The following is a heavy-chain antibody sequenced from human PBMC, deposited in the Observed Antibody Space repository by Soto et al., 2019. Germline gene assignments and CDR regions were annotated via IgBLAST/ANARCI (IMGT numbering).Heavy chain of an antibody. CDR1: GGSISSSNW. CDR2: IYHSGST. V-gene: IGHV4-4*02. Sequence: SETLSLTCAVSGGSISSSNWGSWVRQPPGKGLEWIGEIYHSGSTNYNPSLKSRVTISVDKSKNQFSLKLSSVTAADTAVYYCARDSLGPKTTYYDFWSAEGGFDPWGQGTLVTVSS. J-gene: IGHJ5*02. D-gene: IGHD3-3*01. CDR3: ARDSLGPKTTYYDFWSAEGGFDP.